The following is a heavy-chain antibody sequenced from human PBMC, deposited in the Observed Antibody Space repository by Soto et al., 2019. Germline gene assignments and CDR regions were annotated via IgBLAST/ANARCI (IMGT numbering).Heavy chain of an antibody. CDR3: AKNEGSSSWYGVTDYYYGMDV. CDR2: LSSDSHT. Sequence: PGGSLRLSCAASGFSFSTYAMSWARQAPGQGLEWVSSLSSDSHTYYTDSVKGRFTISRDNSKNTLYLQMNSLRAEDTAVYYCAKNEGSSSWYGVTDYYYGMDVWGQGTTVTVSS. CDR1: GFSFSTYA. V-gene: IGHV3-23*01. J-gene: IGHJ6*02. D-gene: IGHD6-13*01.